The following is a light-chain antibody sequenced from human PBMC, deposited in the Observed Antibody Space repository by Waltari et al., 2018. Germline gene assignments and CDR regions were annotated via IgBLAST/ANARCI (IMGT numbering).Light chain of an antibody. V-gene: IGKV4-1*01. J-gene: IGKJ2*01. CDR1: QSVLYSSNNKNY. CDR2: WAS. Sequence: DIVMTQSPASLAVSLGERATINCKSRQSVLYSSNNKNYLAWYQQKPGQPPKLLIYWASTRESGVPDRFSGSGSGTDFTLTISSLQAEDVAVYYCQQYYSTPDTFGQGTKLEIK. CDR3: QQYYSTPDT.